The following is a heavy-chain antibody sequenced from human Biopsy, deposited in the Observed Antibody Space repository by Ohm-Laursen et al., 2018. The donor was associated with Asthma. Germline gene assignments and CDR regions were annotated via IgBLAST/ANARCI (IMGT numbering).Heavy chain of an antibody. Sequence: SETLSLTCTVYGGYLTGHYWNWIRQPPGKGLERIGEIDQSGYTNYNPSLKSRVTISADTSKNQFHLNLSSVTAADTAVYFFARAAITGIRGWFDPGGQGTQVTVSS. J-gene: IGHJ5*02. D-gene: IGHD1-20*01. V-gene: IGHV4-34*01. CDR2: IDQSGYT. CDR3: ARAAITGIRGWFDP. CDR1: GGYLTGHY.